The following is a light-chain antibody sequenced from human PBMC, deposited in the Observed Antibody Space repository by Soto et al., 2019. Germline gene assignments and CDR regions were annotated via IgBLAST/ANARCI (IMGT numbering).Light chain of an antibody. CDR1: QSVSSSY. CDR2: GAS. CDR3: QQLNSYPLT. V-gene: IGKV3-20*01. Sequence: EIVLTQSPGTLSLTQREKATLYCWASQSVSSSYLAWYQQKPGQAPRLLIYGASSRATGIPDRFSGSGSGTDFTLTISSLQPEDFATYYCQQLNSYPLTFGGGSKVDIK. J-gene: IGKJ4*01.